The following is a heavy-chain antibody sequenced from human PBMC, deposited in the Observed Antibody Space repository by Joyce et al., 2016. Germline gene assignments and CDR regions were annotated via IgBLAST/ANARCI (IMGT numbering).Heavy chain of an antibody. V-gene: IGHV5-51*03. CDR2: IYPGDSDT. CDR1: GYNFTTYL. D-gene: IGHD3-22*01. Sequence: EVQLVQSGAEVKKPGESLKISCKGSGYNFTTYLIGWVRQMPGKGLEWMGIIYPGDSDTRYSPSFQGQVTSSADTSISTAYLQWSSLKASDTAMYYCARRYYYDSSGYLFDYWGQGTLVTVSS. J-gene: IGHJ4*02. CDR3: ARRYYYDSSGYLFDY.